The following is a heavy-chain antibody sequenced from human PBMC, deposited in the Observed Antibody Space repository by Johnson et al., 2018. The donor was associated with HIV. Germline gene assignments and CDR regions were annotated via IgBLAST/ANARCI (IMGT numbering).Heavy chain of an antibody. V-gene: IGHV3-66*02. J-gene: IGHJ3*02. CDR3: ARVRGGTGHGAFDI. Sequence: VQLVESGGGVVQPGRSLRLSCAASGFTFDDFAMSWVRQAPGKGLEWVSVIYSGGSPYYADSVKGRFTISRDNSKNTLYLQMNSLRTEDTAVYYCARVRGGTGHGAFDIWGQGTMVTVSS. CDR2: IYSGGSP. CDR1: GFTFDDFA.